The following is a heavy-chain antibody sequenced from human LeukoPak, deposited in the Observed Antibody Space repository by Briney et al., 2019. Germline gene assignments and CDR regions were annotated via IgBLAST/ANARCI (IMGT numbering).Heavy chain of an antibody. CDR3: ARGFLVSYYFDY. J-gene: IGHJ4*02. CDR2: INHSGST. D-gene: IGHD2/OR15-2a*01. Sequence: PSETLSLTCAVYGGSFSGYYWSWIRQPPGKGLEWIGEINHSGSTNYNPSLKSRVTISVDTSKNQFSLKLSSVTAADTAVYYCARGFLVSYYFDYWGQGTLVAVSS. V-gene: IGHV4-34*01. CDR1: GGSFSGYY.